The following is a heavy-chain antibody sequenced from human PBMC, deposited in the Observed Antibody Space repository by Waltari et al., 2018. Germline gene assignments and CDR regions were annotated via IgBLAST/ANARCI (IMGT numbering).Heavy chain of an antibody. Sequence: QVQLVQPGAEVKKPGASVKVSCKVSGYTLTELSMHWVRQAPRKGLEWMGGFDPVKGETSYGQKFEGRVTMTEDTSTDTAYMELSSLRSEETAVYYCATDFSLYSSSWKPFDYWGQGTLVTVSS. CDR2: FDPVKGET. V-gene: IGHV1-24*01. J-gene: IGHJ4*02. CDR3: ATDFSLYSSSWKPFDY. D-gene: IGHD6-13*01. CDR1: GYTLTELS.